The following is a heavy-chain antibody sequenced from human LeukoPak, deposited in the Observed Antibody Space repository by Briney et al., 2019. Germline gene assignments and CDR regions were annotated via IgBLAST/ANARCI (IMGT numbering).Heavy chain of an antibody. CDR1: GDSISSHY. D-gene: IGHD3-10*01. Sequence: SETLSLTCTVSGDSISSHYWSWIRQPPGKGLEWIGYIYYSGSTNYNPSLKSRVTISVDTSKNQFSLKLSSVTAADTAVYYCARVNYYGSGSPEYYYYYMDVWGKGTTVTVSS. V-gene: IGHV4-59*11. CDR2: IYYSGST. CDR3: ARVNYYGSGSPEYYYYYMDV. J-gene: IGHJ6*03.